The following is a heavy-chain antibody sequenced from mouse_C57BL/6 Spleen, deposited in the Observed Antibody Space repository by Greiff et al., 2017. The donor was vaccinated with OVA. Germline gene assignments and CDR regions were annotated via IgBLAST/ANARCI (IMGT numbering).Heavy chain of an antibody. V-gene: IGHV5-17*01. J-gene: IGHJ4*01. CDR1: GFTFSDYG. D-gene: IGHD2-3*01. CDR3: ARDGDGYYHAMDY. CDR2: ISSGSSTI. Sequence: EVKVVESGGGLVKPGGSLKLSCAASGFTFSDYGMHWVRQAPEKGLEWVAYISSGSSTIYYADTVKGRFTISRDNAKNTLFLQMTSLRSEDTAMYYCARDGDGYYHAMDYWGQGTSVTVSS.